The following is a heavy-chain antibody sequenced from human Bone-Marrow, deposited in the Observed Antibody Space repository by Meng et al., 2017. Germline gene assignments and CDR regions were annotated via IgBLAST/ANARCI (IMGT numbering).Heavy chain of an antibody. V-gene: IGHV4-34*01. CDR2: INHSGST. Sequence: GSLRLSCAVYGGSFSGYYWSWIRQPPGKGLEWIGEINHSGSTNYNPSLKSRVTISVDTSKNQFSLKLSSVTAADTAVYYCASGILWFGELWGWFDPWGQGTLVTVSS. D-gene: IGHD3-10*01. CDR3: ASGILWFGELWGWFDP. CDR1: GGSFSGYY. J-gene: IGHJ5*02.